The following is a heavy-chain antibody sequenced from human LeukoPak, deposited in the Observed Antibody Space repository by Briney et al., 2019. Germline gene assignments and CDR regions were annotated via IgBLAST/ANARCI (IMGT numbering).Heavy chain of an antibody. V-gene: IGHV1-69*13. CDR3: AREGYYDSSGYYHFDY. CDR1: GGTFSSYA. Sequence: SVKVSCKASGGTFSSYAISWVRQAPGQGLEWMGGIIPIFGTANYAQKFQGRVTITADESTSTAYMELSSLRSEDTAVYYCAREGYYDSSGYYHFDYWGQGALVTVSS. D-gene: IGHD3-22*01. CDR2: IIPIFGTA. J-gene: IGHJ4*02.